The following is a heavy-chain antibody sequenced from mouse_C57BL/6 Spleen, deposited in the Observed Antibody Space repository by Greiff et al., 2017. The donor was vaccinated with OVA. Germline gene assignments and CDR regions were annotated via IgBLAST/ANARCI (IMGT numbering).Heavy chain of an antibody. V-gene: IGHV2-3*01. D-gene: IGHD3-2*02. CDR3: AKGRDSSDYFDY. Sequence: QVQLKESGPGLVAPSQSLSITCTVSGFSFTSYGVSWVRQPPGTGLEWLGVIWGDGSTHYPSALISRLSISKDNSKSHGFLKLNSLQTDHTATYDGAKGRDSSDYFDYWGQGTTLTVSS. CDR1: GFSFTSYG. J-gene: IGHJ2*01. CDR2: IWGDGST.